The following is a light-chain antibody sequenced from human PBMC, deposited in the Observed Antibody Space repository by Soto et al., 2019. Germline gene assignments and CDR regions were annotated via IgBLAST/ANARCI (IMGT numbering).Light chain of an antibody. CDR1: QFIDKW. V-gene: IGKV1-39*01. J-gene: IGKJ5*01. CDR2: AAS. Sequence: DIQMTQSPSTLSASVGDRVTVTCRASQFIDKWLAWYQQKPGKAPKLLIYAASSLQSGVPSRFSGIGSGTDFTLTISSLQPEDFANYYGQQSYSNPRTTFGQGTRLEIK. CDR3: QQSYSNPRTT.